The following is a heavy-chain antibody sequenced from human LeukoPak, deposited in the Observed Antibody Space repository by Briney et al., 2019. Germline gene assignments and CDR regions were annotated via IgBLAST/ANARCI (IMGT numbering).Heavy chain of an antibody. CDR3: ARDPIWYYYDSSGTGYFDY. D-gene: IGHD3-22*01. Sequence: SETLSLTCSVSGGSISSSSRYWGWIRQPPGKGLEWIGSIYHSGSTYYNPSLKSRVTISVDTSKNQFSLKLSSVTAADTAVYYCARDPIWYYYDSSGTGYFDYWGQGTLVTVSS. J-gene: IGHJ4*02. V-gene: IGHV4-39*07. CDR2: IYHSGST. CDR1: GGSISSSSRY.